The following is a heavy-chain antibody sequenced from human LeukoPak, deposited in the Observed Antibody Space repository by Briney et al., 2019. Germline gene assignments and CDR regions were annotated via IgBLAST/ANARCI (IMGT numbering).Heavy chain of an antibody. CDR2: TNPDGSST. J-gene: IGHJ4*02. V-gene: IGHV3-74*01. CDR3: ARGGGGSTYGLFDY. CDR1: GFTFSSYW. Sequence: PGGSLRLSCAASGFTFSSYWMHWVRQAPGKGLVWVSRTNPDGSSTYYADSVKGRFTISRDNAKNTLYLQMNSLRAEDTAVYFCARGGGGSTYGLFDYWGQGTLVTVSS. D-gene: IGHD5-18*01.